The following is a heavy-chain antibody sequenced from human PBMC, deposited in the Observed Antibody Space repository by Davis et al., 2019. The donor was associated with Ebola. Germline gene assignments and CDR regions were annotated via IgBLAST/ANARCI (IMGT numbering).Heavy chain of an antibody. CDR3: ARHGGRWLQRSPFDY. Sequence: PSETLSLTCAVYGGSFSGYYWSWIRQPPGKGLEWIGEINHSGSTNYNPSLKSRVTISVDTSKNQFSLKLSSVTAADTAVYYCARHGGRWLQRSPFDYWGQGTLVTVSS. J-gene: IGHJ4*02. CDR2: INHSGST. D-gene: IGHD5-24*01. CDR1: GGSFSGYY. V-gene: IGHV4-34*01.